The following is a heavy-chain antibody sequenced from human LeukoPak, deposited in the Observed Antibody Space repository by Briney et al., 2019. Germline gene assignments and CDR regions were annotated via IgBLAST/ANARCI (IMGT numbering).Heavy chain of an antibody. CDR1: GFTFSDYY. V-gene: IGHV3-11*01. Sequence: GGSLRLSCAASGFTFSDYYMSWIRQAPGKGLEWVSYISTSSSAIYYADSVKGRFTISRDNAENSLYLQMNSLRAEDTAVYYCARESSEYSYGYYFDYWGQGTLVTVSS. J-gene: IGHJ4*02. CDR3: ARESSEYSYGYYFDY. CDR2: ISTSSSAI. D-gene: IGHD5-18*01.